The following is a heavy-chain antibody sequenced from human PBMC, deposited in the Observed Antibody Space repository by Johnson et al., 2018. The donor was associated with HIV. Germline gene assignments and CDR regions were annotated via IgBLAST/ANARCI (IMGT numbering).Heavy chain of an antibody. CDR1: GFTFDNYA. CDR3: ARGVSPERQAGPDAFDI. CDR2: ISGSGGST. Sequence: VQLVESGGGLVQPGRSLRLSCAGSGFTFDNYAMHWVRQAPGKGLEWVSTISGSGGSTYYAVSVKGLFTISRDNAKNSLYLQMNSLRAEDTAVYYCARGVSPERQAGPDAFDIWGQGTRVAVSS. D-gene: IGHD1-14*01. J-gene: IGHJ3*02. V-gene: IGHV3-23*04.